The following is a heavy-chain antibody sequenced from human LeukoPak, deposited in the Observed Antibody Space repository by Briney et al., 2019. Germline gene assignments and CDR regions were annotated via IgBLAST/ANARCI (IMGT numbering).Heavy chain of an antibody. Sequence: GRSLRLSCAASGFTFSSYGMHWVRQAPGKGLEWVAVIWYDGSNKYYADSVKGRFTISRDNSKNTLYLQMNSLRAEDTAVYYCAKESRKEGRSHYWYFDLWGRGTLVTVSS. CDR2: IWYDGSNK. V-gene: IGHV3-33*06. J-gene: IGHJ2*01. D-gene: IGHD3-10*01. CDR1: GFTFSSYG. CDR3: AKESRKEGRSHYWYFDL.